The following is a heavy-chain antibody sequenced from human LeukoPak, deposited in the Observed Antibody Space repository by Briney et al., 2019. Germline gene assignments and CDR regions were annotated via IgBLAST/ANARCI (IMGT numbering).Heavy chain of an antibody. D-gene: IGHD3/OR15-3a*01. CDR2: INTDGSST. V-gene: IGHV3-74*01. Sequence: GGSLRLSCAASGFTFSSYWMHWVRQAPGKGLVWVSRINTDGSSTSCADSVKGRFTISRDNAKNTLYLQMNSLRAEDTAVYYCARDTWTRNMDVWGKGTTVTVSS. J-gene: IGHJ6*03. CDR3: ARDTWTRNMDV. CDR1: GFTFSSYW.